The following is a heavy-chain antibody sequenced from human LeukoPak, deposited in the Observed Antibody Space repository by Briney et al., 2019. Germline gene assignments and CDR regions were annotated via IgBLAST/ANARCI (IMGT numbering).Heavy chain of an antibody. CDR3: ASAYYYDSSGYYYFDY. Sequence: SVKVSCKASGGTFSSYAISWVRQVPGQGLEWMGGIIPIFGTANYAQKFQGRVTITADESTSTAYMELSSLRSEDTAVYYCASAYYYDSSGYYYFDYWGQGTLVTVSS. V-gene: IGHV1-69*13. CDR1: GGTFSSYA. D-gene: IGHD3-22*01. CDR2: IIPIFGTA. J-gene: IGHJ4*02.